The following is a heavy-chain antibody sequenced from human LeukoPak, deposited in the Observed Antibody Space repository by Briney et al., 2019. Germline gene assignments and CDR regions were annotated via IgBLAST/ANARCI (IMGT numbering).Heavy chain of an antibody. Sequence: SETLSLTCTVSGGSICSYYWSWIRQPPGKGLEWIGYIYYSGSTNYNPSLKSRVTISVDTSKNQFSLKLSSVTAADTAVYYCAKEASPPAHYFDYWGQGTLVTVSS. J-gene: IGHJ4*02. CDR3: AKEASPPAHYFDY. CDR1: GGSICSYY. CDR2: IYYSGST. V-gene: IGHV4-59*01.